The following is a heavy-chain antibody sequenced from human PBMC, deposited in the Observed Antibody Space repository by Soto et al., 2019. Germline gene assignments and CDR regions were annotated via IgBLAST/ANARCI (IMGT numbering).Heavy chain of an antibody. CDR3: ARAVAGTAPWFDP. J-gene: IGHJ5*02. V-gene: IGHV3-33*01. D-gene: IGHD6-19*01. CDR2: IWYDGSNK. Sequence: VAVIWYDGSNKYYADSVKGRFTISRDNSKNTLYLQMNSLRAEDTAVYYCARAVAGTAPWFDPWGQGTLVTVSS.